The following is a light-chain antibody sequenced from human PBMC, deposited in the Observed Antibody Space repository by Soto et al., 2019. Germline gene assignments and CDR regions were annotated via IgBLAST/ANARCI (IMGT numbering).Light chain of an antibody. CDR1: QSVGKY. Sequence: DIVMTQSPATLSLSAGDRATLSCRASQSVGKYLVWYQQKPGQAPKLLIYDASNRDTGIPARFSGSGSGTDFTLTISSLEPEDLAVYYCQQHGNRSPWTFGQGTKLEIK. J-gene: IGKJ1*01. CDR2: DAS. V-gene: IGKV3-11*01. CDR3: QQHGNRSPWT.